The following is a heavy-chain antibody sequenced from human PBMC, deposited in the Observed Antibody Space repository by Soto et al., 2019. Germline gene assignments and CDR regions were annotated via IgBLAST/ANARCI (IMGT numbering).Heavy chain of an antibody. CDR1: GFTFSSYE. CDR3: ARGRGYSGYYFDY. V-gene: IGHV3-48*03. J-gene: IGHJ4*02. Sequence: QPWGSLRLSCAASGFTFSSYEMNWVRQAPGKGLEWVSYISSSGSTIYYADSVKGRFTISRDNAKNSLYLQMNSLRAEDTAVYYCARGRGYSGYYFDYWGQGTLVTVSS. D-gene: IGHD5-12*01. CDR2: ISSSGSTI.